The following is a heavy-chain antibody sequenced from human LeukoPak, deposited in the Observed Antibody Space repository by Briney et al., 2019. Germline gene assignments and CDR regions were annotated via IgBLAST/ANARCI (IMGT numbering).Heavy chain of an antibody. J-gene: IGHJ2*01. CDR3: ARQYIDILTGYHRGELYWYFDL. CDR2: TYTSGST. D-gene: IGHD3-9*01. V-gene: IGHV4-61*02. Sequence: PPETPSLTCTVSGSSISSGSYYWSWIRQPAGKGLEWIGRTYTSGSTNYNPSLKSRVTISVDTSKNQFSLKLHSVTATDTSVYYCARQYIDILTGYHRGELYWYFDLWGRGTLVTVSS. CDR1: GSSISSGSYY.